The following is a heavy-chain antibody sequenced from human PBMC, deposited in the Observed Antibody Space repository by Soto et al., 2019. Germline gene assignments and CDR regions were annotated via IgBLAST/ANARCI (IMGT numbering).Heavy chain of an antibody. CDR3: ARAPKVSGSSQTRPDF. V-gene: IGHV4-34*01. Sequence: SETLSLTCSIYSGSFSGYYWSWIRQPPGKGLEWIGEISQSGNTNYSPSLKSRVSISIDTSKKQFPLNLASVSAADTAVYYCARAPKVSGSSQTRPDFWGQGTLVTVSS. CDR1: SGSFSGYY. CDR2: ISQSGNT. D-gene: IGHD6-6*01. J-gene: IGHJ4*02.